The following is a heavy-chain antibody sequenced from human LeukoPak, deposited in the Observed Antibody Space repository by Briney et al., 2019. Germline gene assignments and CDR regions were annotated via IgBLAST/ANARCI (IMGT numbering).Heavy chain of an antibody. CDR1: GGSISSYY. CDR2: IYTSGST. Sequence: PETLSLTCTVSGGSISSYYWSWIRQPAGKGLEWIGRIYTSGSTNYNPSLKSRVTMSVDTSKNQFSLKLSSVTAADTAVYYCARDGHRGMTTVTAYFDYWGQGTLVTVSS. D-gene: IGHD4-17*01. CDR3: ARDGHRGMTTVTAYFDY. V-gene: IGHV4-4*07. J-gene: IGHJ4*02.